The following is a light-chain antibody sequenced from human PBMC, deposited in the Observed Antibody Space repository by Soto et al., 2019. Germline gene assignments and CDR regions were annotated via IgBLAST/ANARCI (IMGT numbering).Light chain of an antibody. Sequence: SVMTLPASVSGSPGQSITISCTGTSNDVGGYNYVSWYQQHPGKAPKFMIYDVSNRPSGVSNRFSGSKSGNTASLTISGLQAEDEADYYCSSYTTSNTRQIVFGTGTKVTVL. CDR3: SSYTTSNTRQIV. V-gene: IGLV2-14*01. CDR2: DVS. CDR1: SNDVGGYNY. J-gene: IGLJ1*01.